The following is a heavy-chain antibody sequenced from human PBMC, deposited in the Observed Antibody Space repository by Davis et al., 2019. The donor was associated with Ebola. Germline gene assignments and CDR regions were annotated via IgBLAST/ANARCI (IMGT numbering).Heavy chain of an antibody. CDR2: INHSGAT. Sequence: ESLKISCTVYDGSFSGYYWSWIRQPPGKGLEWIGEINHSGATNYSPSLKSRVTILVDPSKSQFSLKLSSVTAADTAVYYCARKRGFDQWGPGTLVTVSS. J-gene: IGHJ4*02. D-gene: IGHD3-10*01. CDR3: ARKRGFDQ. CDR1: DGSFSGYY. V-gene: IGHV4-34*01.